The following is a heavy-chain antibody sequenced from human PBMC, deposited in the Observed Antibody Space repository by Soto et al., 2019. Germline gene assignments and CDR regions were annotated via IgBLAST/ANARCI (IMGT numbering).Heavy chain of an antibody. Sequence: PGGSLRLSCAASGFTFSSYGMHWVRQAPGKGLEWVAVIWYDGSNKYYADSVKGRFTISRDNSKNTLYLQMNSLRAEDTAVYYCAKHRDYDGMDVWGQGTAVTVSS. CDR1: GFTFSSYG. CDR3: AKHRDYDGMDV. V-gene: IGHV3-33*06. J-gene: IGHJ6*02. D-gene: IGHD2-21*01. CDR2: IWYDGSNK.